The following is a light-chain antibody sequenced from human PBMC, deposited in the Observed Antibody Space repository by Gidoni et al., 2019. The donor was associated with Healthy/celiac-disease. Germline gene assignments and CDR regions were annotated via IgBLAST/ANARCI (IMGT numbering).Light chain of an antibody. V-gene: IGKV3-11*01. J-gene: IGKJ4*01. Sequence: EIVLTQSPATLSLSPGERATLSCRASQSVSSYLAWYQPKPGQAPRLLIYDASNRATGIPARFSGSGSGTDFTLTISILEPEDFAVYYCQQRSNWPTFGGGTKVEIK. CDR3: QQRSNWPT. CDR1: QSVSSY. CDR2: DAS.